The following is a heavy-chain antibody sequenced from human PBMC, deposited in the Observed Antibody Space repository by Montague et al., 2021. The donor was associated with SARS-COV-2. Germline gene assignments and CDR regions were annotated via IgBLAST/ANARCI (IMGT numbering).Heavy chain of an antibody. V-gene: IGHV4-59*01. CDR2: IYDGGAD. Sequence: SETLSLTCTVSGGSITGYYWSWLRRSPGKGLEWIAYIYDGGADNYNPSXXSRVTISTDTSKNQLSLKANSVTAADTAVYYCVRDHPYGGPRGAYDIWGQGSVVTVSS. CDR1: GGSITGYY. J-gene: IGHJ3*02. D-gene: IGHD4-23*01. CDR3: VRDHPYGGPRGAYDI.